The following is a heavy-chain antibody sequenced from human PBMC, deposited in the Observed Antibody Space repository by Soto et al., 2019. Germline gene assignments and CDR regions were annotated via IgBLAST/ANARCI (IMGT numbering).Heavy chain of an antibody. CDR1: GGSVSSGSYY. J-gene: IGHJ5*02. CDR2: IYYSGST. V-gene: IGHV4-61*01. D-gene: IGHD1-7*01. CDR3: AREYNWNYAPHWFDP. Sequence: QVQLQESGPGLVKPSETLSLTCTVSGGSVSSGSYYWSWIRQPPGKGLEWIGYIYYSGSTNYNPSLQSRVTISVDTSKNQCSLKLSSVTAADTAVYYCAREYNWNYAPHWFDPWGQGTLVTVSS.